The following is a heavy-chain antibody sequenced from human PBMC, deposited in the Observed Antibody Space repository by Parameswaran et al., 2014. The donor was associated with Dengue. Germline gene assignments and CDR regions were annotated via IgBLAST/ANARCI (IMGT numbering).Heavy chain of an antibody. CDR3: ARDGDYYGSEAMTGDY. Sequence: LKISCAASGFTFSDYAMNWVRQAPGKGLEWVSYISSSGSTIYYADSVKGRFTISRDNAKNSLYLQMNSLRAEDTAVYYCARDGDYYGSEAMTGDYWGQGTLVTVSS. CDR2: ISSSGSTI. J-gene: IGHJ4*02. D-gene: IGHD3-10*01. CDR1: GFTFSDYA. V-gene: IGHV3-48*03.